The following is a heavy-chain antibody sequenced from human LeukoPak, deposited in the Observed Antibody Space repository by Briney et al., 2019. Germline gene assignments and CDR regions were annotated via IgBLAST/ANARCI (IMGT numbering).Heavy chain of an antibody. D-gene: IGHD3-10*01. V-gene: IGHV3-43*02. J-gene: IGHJ4*02. CDR2: LSGDGGSP. Sequence: GGSLRLSCAASGFTFDDYAMHWVRQAPGKGLEWVSLLSGDGGSPYYADSVKGRFTISRDNSKNSLYLQMNSLRTEDTALYYCATPNYYGSGSYYFDYWGQGTLVTVSS. CDR1: GFTFDDYA. CDR3: ATPNYYGSGSYYFDY.